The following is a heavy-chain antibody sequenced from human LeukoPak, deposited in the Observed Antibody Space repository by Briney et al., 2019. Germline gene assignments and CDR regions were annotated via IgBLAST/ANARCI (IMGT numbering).Heavy chain of an antibody. D-gene: IGHD6-19*01. CDR3: ARPSYSSGWSGRWFDP. CDR2: INHSGST. V-gene: IGHV4-34*01. Sequence: SETLSLTCAVYGGSFSGYYWSWIRQPPGKGLEWIGEINHSGSTNYNPSLKSRVTISVDTSKNQFSLKLSSVTAADTAVYYCARPSYSSGWSGRWFDPWGQGTLVTVSS. CDR1: GGSFSGYY. J-gene: IGHJ5*02.